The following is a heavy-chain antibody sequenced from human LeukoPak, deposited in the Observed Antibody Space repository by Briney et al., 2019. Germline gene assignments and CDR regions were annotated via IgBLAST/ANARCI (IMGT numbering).Heavy chain of an antibody. CDR2: IGGSGDSA. D-gene: IGHD3-3*01. J-gene: IGHJ4*02. Sequence: GGSLRLSCAASGFTFSTYAMSWVRQAPGKGLDWVSAIGGSGDSAYYADSVKGRFTISRDNSKNTLYLQMNSLRAEDTAVYYCARRFLGLNYLDYWGQGTLVTVSS. CDR1: GFTFSTYA. CDR3: ARRFLGLNYLDY. V-gene: IGHV3-23*01.